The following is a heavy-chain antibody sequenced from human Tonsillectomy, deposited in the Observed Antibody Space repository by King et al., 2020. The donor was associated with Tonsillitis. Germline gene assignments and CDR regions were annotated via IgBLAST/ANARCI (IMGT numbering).Heavy chain of an antibody. CDR3: ARREGPFDY. Sequence: QLQESGPGLVKPSETLSLTCTVSGGSFSSSSYYWGWIRQPPGKGLEWIGSIFYTGNTYYNPSLKSRVTISVDTSKNQFSLRVSSETAADTAVYYCARREGPFDYWGQGTLVTVSS. D-gene: IGHD1-26*01. V-gene: IGHV4-39*01. CDR2: IFYTGNT. J-gene: IGHJ4*02. CDR1: GGSFSSSSYY.